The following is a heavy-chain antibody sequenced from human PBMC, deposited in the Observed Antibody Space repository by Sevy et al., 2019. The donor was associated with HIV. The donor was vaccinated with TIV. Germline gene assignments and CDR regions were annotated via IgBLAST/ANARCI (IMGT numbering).Heavy chain of an antibody. Sequence: GGSLRLSCAASGFTFSTYSMNWVRQAPGNGLEWVSSISTGSTYIYYADSVKGRFTISRDNAKNSLYLQMNSLRAEDTAVYYCARVGGSYLGLAWGQGTLVTVSS. CDR3: ARVGGSYLGLA. CDR1: GFTFSTYS. V-gene: IGHV3-21*01. CDR2: ISTGSTYI. D-gene: IGHD1-26*01. J-gene: IGHJ5*02.